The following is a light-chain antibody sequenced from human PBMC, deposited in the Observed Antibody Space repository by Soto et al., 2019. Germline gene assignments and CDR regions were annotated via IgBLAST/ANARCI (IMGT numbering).Light chain of an antibody. CDR2: GAS. V-gene: IGKV3-20*01. CDR3: QQHGISHIT. Sequence: EIVLTQSPGTLSLSPGERATLSCRASQSVSSSYLAWYQQKPGQAPRLLIYGASSRATGIPDRFSGSGSGTDFTLTISRLEPDDSAVYYCQQHGISHITFGQGTRLEI. J-gene: IGKJ5*01. CDR1: QSVSSSY.